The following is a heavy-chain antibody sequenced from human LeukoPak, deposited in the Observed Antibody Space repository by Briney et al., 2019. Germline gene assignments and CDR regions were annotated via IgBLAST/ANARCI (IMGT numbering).Heavy chain of an antibody. CDR3: ARDGYDFGSGYYTFDY. D-gene: IGHD3-3*01. V-gene: IGHV1-18*01. Sequence: GASVKVSCKASGYTFTSYGISWERQAPGHGLEWMGWISAYNGNTNYAQKLQGRVTMTTDTSTSTAYMELRSLRSDDTAVYYCARDGYDFGSGYYTFDYWGQGTLVTVSS. J-gene: IGHJ4*02. CDR1: GYTFTSYG. CDR2: ISAYNGNT.